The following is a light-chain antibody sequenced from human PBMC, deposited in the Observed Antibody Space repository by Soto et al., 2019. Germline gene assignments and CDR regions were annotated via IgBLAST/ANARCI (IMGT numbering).Light chain of an antibody. CDR3: QQYGSSGT. Sequence: TVWTQSPGTLSLSPGERATLSCRASQSLSGNYLAWYQQKPGQAPRVLIYRASIRATGISDRFSGSGSGTEFTLTISRLEPEDFAVYYCQQYGSSGTFGQGTKV. J-gene: IGKJ1*01. CDR2: RAS. CDR1: QSLSGNY. V-gene: IGKV3-20*01.